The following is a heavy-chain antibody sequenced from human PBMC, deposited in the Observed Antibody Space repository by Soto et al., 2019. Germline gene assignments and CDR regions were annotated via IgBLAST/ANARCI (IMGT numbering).Heavy chain of an antibody. CDR1: GFTFGSYG. CDR3: ARQHRALSYFGMDV. Sequence: QLVESGGGVVQPGRSLRLSCGASGFTFGSYGMHWVRQAPGKGLEWVAVIWYDGSNKDYADSVKGRFTVSRDNSKNTLDLQMNSLSVDDTSVYYCARQHRALSYFGMDVWGLGTTVTVSS. CDR2: IWYDGSNK. V-gene: IGHV3-33*01. J-gene: IGHJ6*02.